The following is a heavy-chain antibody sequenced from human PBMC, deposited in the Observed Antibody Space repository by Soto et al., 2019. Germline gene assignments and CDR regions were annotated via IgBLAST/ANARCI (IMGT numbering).Heavy chain of an antibody. CDR1: GYTFTTYG. V-gene: IGHV1-18*01. Sequence: QVQLVQSGSEVKNPGASVKVSCQASGYTFTTYGITWVRQAPGQGLEWMGWISTYSGNTHYAQNFQGRVTMTTDTSTPTAYMELRGLRSDDTAVYYCARVDDPMFRGLQTTDYWGQGTPVTVSS. D-gene: IGHD3-10*01. CDR3: ARVDDPMFRGLQTTDY. CDR2: ISTYSGNT. J-gene: IGHJ4*02.